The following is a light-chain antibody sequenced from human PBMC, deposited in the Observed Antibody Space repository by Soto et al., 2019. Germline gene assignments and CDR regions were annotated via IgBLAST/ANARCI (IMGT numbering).Light chain of an antibody. CDR2: GAS. J-gene: IGKJ2*01. CDR3: QQYGSSGYT. CDR1: RSVSSRY. Sequence: EIVLTQSPGTLSLSPGERATLSCRASRSVSSRYLAWYQPKPGQAPRLLIYGASSRATGIPARFSGSGSGTDFTLTISRLEPEDFAVYYCQQYGSSGYTFGQGTKLEIK. V-gene: IGKV3-20*01.